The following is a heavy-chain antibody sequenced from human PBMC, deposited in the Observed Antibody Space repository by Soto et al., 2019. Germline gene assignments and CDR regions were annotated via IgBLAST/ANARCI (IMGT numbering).Heavy chain of an antibody. CDR1: GFTFSSYA. CDR2: ISYDGSNK. V-gene: IGHV3-30-3*01. Sequence: GGSLRLSCAASGFTFSSYAMHWVRQAPGKGLEWVAVISYDGSNKYYAGSVKGRFTISRDNSKNTLYLQMNSLRAEDTAVYYCARDIFPAMVKNYYGMDVWGQGTTVTVSS. CDR3: ARDIFPAMVKNYYGMDV. D-gene: IGHD5-18*01. J-gene: IGHJ6*02.